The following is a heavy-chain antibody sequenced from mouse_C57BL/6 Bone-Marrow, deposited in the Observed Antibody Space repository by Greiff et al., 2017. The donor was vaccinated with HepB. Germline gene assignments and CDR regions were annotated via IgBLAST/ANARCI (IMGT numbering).Heavy chain of an antibody. CDR1: GYTFTNYW. Sequence: QVQLKQSGAELVRPGTSVKMSCKASGYTFTNYWIGWAKQRPGHGLEWIGDIYPGGGNTTYNEKFKGKATLTADKSSSTAYMQCSSLTSEDSAIYYSASTNYYDMDDWGQGTSVTVSS. V-gene: IGHV1-63*01. D-gene: IGHD2-1*01. CDR2: IYPGGGNT. J-gene: IGHJ4*01. CDR3: ASTNYYDMDD.